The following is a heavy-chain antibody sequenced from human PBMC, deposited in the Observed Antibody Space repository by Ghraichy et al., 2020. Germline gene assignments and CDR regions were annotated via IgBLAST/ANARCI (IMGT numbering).Heavy chain of an antibody. CDR2: IFYTGTA. J-gene: IGHJ4*02. D-gene: IGHD2-21*02. CDR1: GGSMSPFH. Sequence: SETLSLTCSVSGGSMSPFHWSLVRKSPGKGLGWIGNIFYTGTATYNYAPKSRVTISIDTSTNQFSLKLRPMTAADTAVYYCARVMTSYCGGGCYSPYFAFWGQGTLVTASS. CDR3: ARVMTSYCGGGCYSPYFAF. V-gene: IGHV4-59*01.